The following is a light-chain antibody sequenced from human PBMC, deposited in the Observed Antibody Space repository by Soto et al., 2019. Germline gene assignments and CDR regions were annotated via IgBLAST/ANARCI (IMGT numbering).Light chain of an antibody. CDR1: QSVSNY. CDR2: GVS. CDR3: QQYSIFALS. Sequence: EIVLTQSPGTLSLSPGERATLSCRASQSVSNYLAWYQQKPGQAPRLLIYGVSSRATGIPDRFSGSGSGTDFTLNISRLEPEDFAVYYCQQYSIFALSFGGGTKVEIK. J-gene: IGKJ4*01. V-gene: IGKV3-20*01.